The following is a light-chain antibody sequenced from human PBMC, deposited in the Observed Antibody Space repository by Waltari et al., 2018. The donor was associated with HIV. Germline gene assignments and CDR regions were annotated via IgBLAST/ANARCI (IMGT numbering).Light chain of an antibody. J-gene: IGLJ3*02. CDR1: SPHIGNNS. CDR3: GTWDSSLSAGV. V-gene: IGLV1-51*01. Sequence: QSVLTQPPSVSAAPGQKVTIPCSGSSPHIGNNSVSWYQPLPGTAPKLLIYDNNKRPSGIPDRFSGSKSGTSATLGITGLQTGDEADYYCGTWDSSLSAGVFGGGTKLTVL. CDR2: DNN.